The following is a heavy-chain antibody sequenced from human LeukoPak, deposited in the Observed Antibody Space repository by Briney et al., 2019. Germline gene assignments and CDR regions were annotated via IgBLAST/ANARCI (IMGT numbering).Heavy chain of an antibody. CDR3: ARAGLAFDI. J-gene: IGHJ3*02. CDR2: ISGSGGST. CDR1: GFTVSSNY. V-gene: IGHV3-23*01. D-gene: IGHD2-8*02. Sequence: GGSLRLSCAASGFTVSSNYMSWVRQAPGKGLEWVSAISGSGGSTYYADSVKGRFTISRDNSKNTLYLQMNSLRAEDTAVYYCARAGLAFDIWGQGTMVTVSS.